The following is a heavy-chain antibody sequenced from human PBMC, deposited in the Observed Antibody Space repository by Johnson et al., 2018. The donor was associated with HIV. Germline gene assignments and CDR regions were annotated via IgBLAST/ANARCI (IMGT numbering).Heavy chain of an antibody. Sequence: QVQLVESGGGVVQPGRSLRLSCAASGFTFSSYAMHWVRQAPGKGLEWVAVISYDGSNKYYADSVKGRFTIPRDNSKNTLHLQMNSLRAEDTAVYYCARAGGIFGVEDAFDIWGQGTMVTVSS. D-gene: IGHD3-3*01. CDR3: ARAGGIFGVEDAFDI. V-gene: IGHV3-30*04. CDR2: ISYDGSNK. J-gene: IGHJ3*02. CDR1: GFTFSSYA.